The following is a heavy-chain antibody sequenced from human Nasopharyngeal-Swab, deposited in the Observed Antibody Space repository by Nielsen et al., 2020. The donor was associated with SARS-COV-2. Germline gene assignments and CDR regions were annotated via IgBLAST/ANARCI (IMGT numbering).Heavy chain of an antibody. Sequence: SETLSLTCAVYGGSFSGYYWSWIRQPPGKGLEWIGEINHSGSTNYNPSLKSRVTMSVDTSKNQFSLKLSSETAADTAVYYCARSYSSGWYRTIIDYWGQGTLVTVSS. D-gene: IGHD6-19*01. CDR3: ARSYSSGWYRTIIDY. V-gene: IGHV4-34*01. CDR1: GGSFSGYY. CDR2: INHSGST. J-gene: IGHJ4*02.